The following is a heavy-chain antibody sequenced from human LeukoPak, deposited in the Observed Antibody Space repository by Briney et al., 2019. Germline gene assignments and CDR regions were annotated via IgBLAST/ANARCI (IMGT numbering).Heavy chain of an antibody. CDR3: ARQTGTYYYYGDYPHFDY. Sequence: GESLKISCKGSGYSFTSYWIGWVRQLPGKGLERMGIIYLGDSDTRYSPSFQGQATISADKSISTAYLQWSSLKASDTAMYYCARQTGTYYYYGDYPHFDYWGQGTLVTVSS. V-gene: IGHV5-51*01. J-gene: IGHJ4*02. CDR2: IYLGDSDT. D-gene: IGHD4-17*01. CDR1: GYSFTSYW.